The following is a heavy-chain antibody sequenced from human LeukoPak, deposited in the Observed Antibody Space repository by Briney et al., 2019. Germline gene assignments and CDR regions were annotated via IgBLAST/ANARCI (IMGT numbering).Heavy chain of an antibody. J-gene: IGHJ4*02. D-gene: IGHD5-24*01. CDR1: GDSVSSNSAA. CDR3: AKGRRWLQLGYFDY. Sequence: SQTLSLTCAISGDSVSSNSAAWNWIRQSPSRGLEWLRRTYYRSKWYNDYAVSVKSRITINPDTSKNQFSLQLNSVTPEDTAVYYCAKGRRWLQLGYFDYWGQGTLVTVSS. CDR2: TYYRSKWYN. V-gene: IGHV6-1*01.